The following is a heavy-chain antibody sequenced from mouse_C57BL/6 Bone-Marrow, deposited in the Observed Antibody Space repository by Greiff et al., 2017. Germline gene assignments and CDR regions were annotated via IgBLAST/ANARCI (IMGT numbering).Heavy chain of an antibody. V-gene: IGHV3-6*01. Sequence: VQLQQSGPGLVKPSQSLSLTCSVTGYSITSGYYWNWIRQFPGNKLEWMGYISYDGSNNYNPSLKNRISITRDTSKNQFFLKLNSVTTENTATYYSASHYGNYVPYYFDYWGQGTTLTVSS. D-gene: IGHD2-1*01. CDR3: ASHYGNYVPYYFDY. CDR2: ISYDGSN. CDR1: GYSITSGYY. J-gene: IGHJ2*01.